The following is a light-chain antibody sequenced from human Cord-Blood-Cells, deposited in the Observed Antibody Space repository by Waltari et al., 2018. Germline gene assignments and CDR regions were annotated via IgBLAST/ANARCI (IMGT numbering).Light chain of an antibody. CDR3: SSYTSSSTNWV. J-gene: IGLJ3*02. Sequence: QSALTQPPSVSGSPGQSVTISCTGTSSDVGSYNRVSWYQQPPGTAPKLMIYEVSNRPSGVPDRFSGSKSGNTASLTISGLQAEDEADYYCSSYTSSSTNWVFGGGTKLTVI. CDR1: SSDVGSYNR. CDR2: EVS. V-gene: IGLV2-18*02.